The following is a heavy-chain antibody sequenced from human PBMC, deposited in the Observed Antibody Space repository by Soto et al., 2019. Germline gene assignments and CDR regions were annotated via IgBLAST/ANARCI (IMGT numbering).Heavy chain of an antibody. CDR2: ISTSSSYT. CDR3: ARFGPAARSDDYYYNMDV. V-gene: IGHV3-11*06. CDR1: GFTFSDYY. D-gene: IGHD2-2*01. Sequence: QVQLVESGGGLVKPGGSLRLSCAASGFTFSDYYMTWIRQAPGKGLEWVSYISTSSSYTNYADSVKGRFTIYRDNAKNSLFLQMNSLRADDTAVYYCARFGPAARSDDYYYNMDVWGQGTTVTVSS. J-gene: IGHJ6*02.